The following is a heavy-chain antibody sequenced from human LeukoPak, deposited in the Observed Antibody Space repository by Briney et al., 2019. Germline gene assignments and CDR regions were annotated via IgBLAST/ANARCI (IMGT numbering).Heavy chain of an antibody. CDR1: GFSFGNYA. D-gene: IGHD2-21*01. J-gene: IGHJ5*01. CDR3: VKDPRDTYGTNWFVS. V-gene: IGHV3-23*01. Sequence: GPLRLSCVASGFSFGNYAMSWVRQAPGKGLQWVSQISGTGGATWYAGFARDRFTISRDNSKKTLYLQMSGLRVEDTAMYYCVKDPRDTYGTNWFVSWGQGTLLIVSS. CDR2: ISGTGGAT.